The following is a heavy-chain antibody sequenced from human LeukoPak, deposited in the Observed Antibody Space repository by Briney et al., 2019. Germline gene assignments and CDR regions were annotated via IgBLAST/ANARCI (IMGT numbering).Heavy chain of an antibody. CDR3: ARDRGSSGWYEFDY. D-gene: IGHD6-19*01. CDR1: GFPSISYW. Sequence: PGGSLLLPSAASGFPSISYWMSWGRGAPGKGREGVANIKQDGSEKYYVDSVKGRFTISRDNAKNSLYLQMNSLRAEDTAVYYCARDRGSSGWYEFDYWGQGTLVTVSS. V-gene: IGHV3-7*01. CDR2: IKQDGSEK. J-gene: IGHJ4*02.